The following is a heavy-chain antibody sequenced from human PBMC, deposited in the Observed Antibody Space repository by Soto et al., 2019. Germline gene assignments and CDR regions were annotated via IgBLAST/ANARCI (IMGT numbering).Heavy chain of an antibody. J-gene: IGHJ6*02. CDR3: ARRYCSSTSCYVKDYGMDV. V-gene: IGHV1-2*04. CDR1: GYTFTGYY. CDR2: INPNSGGT. D-gene: IGHD2-2*01. Sequence: QVQLVQSRAEVKKPGASVKVSCKASGYTFTGYYMHWVRQAPGQALECMGWINPNSGGTNYAEKLQGWVTMTRDTSISTAYMELSRLRSDDTAVYYCARRYCSSTSCYVKDYGMDVWGQGTTVTVSS.